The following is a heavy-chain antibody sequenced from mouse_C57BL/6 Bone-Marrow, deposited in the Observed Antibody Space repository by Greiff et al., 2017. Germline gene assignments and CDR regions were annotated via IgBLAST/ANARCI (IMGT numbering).Heavy chain of an antibody. J-gene: IGHJ4*01. CDR2: IRSKSSNYAT. Sequence: EVHLVESGGGLVQPKGSLKLSCAASGFTFNTYAMHWVRQAPGKGLEWVARIRSKSSNYATYYADSVKDRFTISRDDSQIKLYLQMNNLKTEDTTMYYCVGDSGYCSYYAMDYWGQGTSVTVSS. D-gene: IGHD2-3*01. CDR3: VGDSGYCSYYAMDY. CDR1: GFTFNTYA. V-gene: IGHV10-3*01.